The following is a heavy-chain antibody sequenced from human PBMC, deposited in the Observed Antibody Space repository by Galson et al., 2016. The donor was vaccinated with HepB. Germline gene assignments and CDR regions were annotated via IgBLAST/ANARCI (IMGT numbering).Heavy chain of an antibody. Sequence: SLRLSCAASGFTFSFYDMHWVRQVTGKGLEWISAIGTAPGDTYYSTSVKGRFTISRENAKNSLFLHMSSLRAGNTAVYYCARGKSLWTTPWNYGLDVWGQGTTVIVSS. D-gene: IGHD3-10*01. V-gene: IGHV3-13*01. J-gene: IGHJ6*02. CDR1: GFTFSFYD. CDR3: ARGKSLWTTPWNYGLDV. CDR2: IGTAPGDT.